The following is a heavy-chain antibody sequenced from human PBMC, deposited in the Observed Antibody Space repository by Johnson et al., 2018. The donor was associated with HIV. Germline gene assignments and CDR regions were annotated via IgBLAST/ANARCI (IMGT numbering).Heavy chain of an antibody. CDR2: IKQDGSEK. V-gene: IGHV3-7*02. CDR3: AKGGGNYKGNAFEI. J-gene: IGHJ3*02. CDR1: GFTFSSYW. Sequence: VQLVESGGCLVQPGGSLRLSCAASGFTFSSYWMSWVRQAPGKGLEWVANIKQDGSEKYYVDSVKGRFTISRDNSKNTLYLQMNSLRVEDTAVYYCAKGGGNYKGNAFEIWGQGTMVTVSS. D-gene: IGHD1-26*01.